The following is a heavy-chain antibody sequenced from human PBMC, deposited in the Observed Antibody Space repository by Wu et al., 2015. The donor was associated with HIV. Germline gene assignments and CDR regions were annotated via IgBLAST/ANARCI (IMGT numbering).Heavy chain of an antibody. D-gene: IGHD1-26*01. Sequence: QVQLVQSGAEVKKPGASVKVSCKASGYTFTGYYMHWVRQAPGQGLEWMGGIIPLFDAPSYAQKFQGRVTITADESTSTAYMELSGLRSEDTAVYYCARLGRNSYGKYFDYWGQGTLVTVSS. V-gene: IGHV1-69*01. CDR1: GYTFTGYY. CDR2: IIPLFDAP. CDR3: ARLGRNSYGKYFDY. J-gene: IGHJ4*02.